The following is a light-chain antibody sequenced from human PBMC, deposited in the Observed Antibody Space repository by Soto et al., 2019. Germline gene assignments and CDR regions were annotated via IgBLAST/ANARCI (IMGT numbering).Light chain of an antibody. Sequence: QSVLTQPPSVSGAPGQRVTISCTGSSSNIGAGYDVHWYQQHPGKAPKLMIYDVSKRPSGVPDRFSGSKSGNTASLTISGLQAEDEADYYCCSYAGSYTPYVFGSGTKVTVL. J-gene: IGLJ1*01. CDR1: SSNIGAGYD. CDR3: CSYAGSYTPYV. V-gene: IGLV1-40*01. CDR2: DVS.